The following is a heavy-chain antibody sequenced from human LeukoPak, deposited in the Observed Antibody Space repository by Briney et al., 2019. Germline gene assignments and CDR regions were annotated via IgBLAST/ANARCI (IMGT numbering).Heavy chain of an antibody. CDR2: IKQDGSEK. J-gene: IGHJ6*03. Sequence: GGSLRLSCAASGFTVSSNYMSWVRQAPGKGLEWVAHIKQDGSEKYYVDSVKGRFTISRDNAKNSVYLQMNRLRVEDTAVYYCARRSYRGVIGVYYYYYMDVWGKGTPVTVSS. CDR3: ARRSYRGVIGVYYYYYMDV. D-gene: IGHD3-16*02. CDR1: GFTVSSNY. V-gene: IGHV3-7*01.